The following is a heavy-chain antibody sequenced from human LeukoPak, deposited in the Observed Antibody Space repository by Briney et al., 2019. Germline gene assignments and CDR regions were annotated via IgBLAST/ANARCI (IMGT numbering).Heavy chain of an antibody. CDR2: IYHSGST. J-gene: IGHJ4*02. CDR1: GGSISSGGYS. V-gene: IGHV4-30-2*01. Sequence: SQTLSLTCAVSGGSISSGGYSWSWIRQPPGTGLEWIGYIYHSGSTYYNPSLKSRVTISVDRSKNQFSLKLSSVTAADTAVYYCARGLDGAGFDYWGQGTLVTVSS. D-gene: IGHD4-17*01. CDR3: ARGLDGAGFDY.